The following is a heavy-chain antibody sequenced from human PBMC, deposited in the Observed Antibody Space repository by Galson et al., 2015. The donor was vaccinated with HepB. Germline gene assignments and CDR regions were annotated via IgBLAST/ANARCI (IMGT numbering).Heavy chain of an antibody. D-gene: IGHD6-19*01. J-gene: IGHJ4*02. Sequence: SLRLSCAASGFTFSSYWMSWVRQATGKGLEWVANIKQDGSEKYYVDSVKGRFTISRDNAKNSLYLQMNSLRAEDTAVYYCARGTSSGWYYDYWGQGTLVTVSS. V-gene: IGHV3-7*03. CDR1: GFTFSSYW. CDR2: IKQDGSEK. CDR3: ARGTSSGWYYDY.